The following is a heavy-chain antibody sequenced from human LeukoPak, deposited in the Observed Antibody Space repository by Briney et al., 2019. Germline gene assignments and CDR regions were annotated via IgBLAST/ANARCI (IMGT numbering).Heavy chain of an antibody. V-gene: IGHV3-30*18. CDR2: ISYDGSNK. J-gene: IGHJ6*02. Sequence: GGSLRLSCAASGFTFSSYGMHWVRQAPGKGLEWVAVISYDGSNKYYADSVKGRFTISRDNSKNTLYLQMNSLRAEDTAVYYCAKDLRWFGKGYYGMDVWGQGTTVTVSS. D-gene: IGHD3-10*01. CDR1: GFTFSSYG. CDR3: AKDLRWFGKGYYGMDV.